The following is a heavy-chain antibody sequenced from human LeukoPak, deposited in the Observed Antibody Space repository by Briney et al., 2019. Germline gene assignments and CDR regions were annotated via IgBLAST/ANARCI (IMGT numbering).Heavy chain of an antibody. Sequence: PSETLSLTCSVSGDSISSGTYYWSWLRQPAGKRLEWIGRFHTSGSPTYNPSLKSRVTISVDTSTNQFSLKLNSVTAADTAVYYCARGGPLRFMEWLVFDPWGQGTLVTVSS. J-gene: IGHJ5*02. CDR2: FHTSGSP. V-gene: IGHV4-61*02. CDR3: ARGGPLRFMEWLVFDP. D-gene: IGHD3-3*01. CDR1: GDSISSGTYY.